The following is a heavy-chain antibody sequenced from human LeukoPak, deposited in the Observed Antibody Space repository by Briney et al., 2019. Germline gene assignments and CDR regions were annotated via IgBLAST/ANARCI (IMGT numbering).Heavy chain of an antibody. D-gene: IGHD5-18*01. Sequence: PGGSLRLSCAASGFTFSSYSMNWGRQAPGKGLEWVALISYDGTNKYYADSVKGRFTISRDNSKNTLYLQMNSLRAEDTAVYSCARDGIGYTYGPPDYWGQGTLVTVSS. CDR1: GFTFSSYS. V-gene: IGHV3-30*03. J-gene: IGHJ4*02. CDR2: ISYDGTNK. CDR3: ARDGIGYTYGPPDY.